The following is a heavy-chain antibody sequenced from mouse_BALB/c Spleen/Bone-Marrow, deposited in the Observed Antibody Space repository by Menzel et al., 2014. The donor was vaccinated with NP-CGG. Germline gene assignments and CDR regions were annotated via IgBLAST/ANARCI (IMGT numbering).Heavy chain of an antibody. Sequence: EVQLQESGPGLVKPSQPLSLTCSVTGYSITSGYYWNWIRQFPGNKLEWMGYISFDGRNDYSPSLKNRISITRDTSKNQFSLKLNSVTSEDTTRYYCARGNYYSMDYWGQGISVTVSS. D-gene: IGHD2-1*01. CDR2: ISFDGRN. J-gene: IGHJ4*01. V-gene: IGHV3-6*02. CDR1: GYSITSGYY. CDR3: ARGNYYSMDY.